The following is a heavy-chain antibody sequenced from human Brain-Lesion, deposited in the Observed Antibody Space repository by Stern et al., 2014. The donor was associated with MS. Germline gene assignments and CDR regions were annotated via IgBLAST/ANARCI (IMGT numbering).Heavy chain of an antibody. Sequence: QVQLQESGPGLVKPSETLSLTCTVSGGSISSSTYYWAWIRQPPGQGLEWIGNIYYSGFTSYNPSLKSRVTISVDMSKNQFSLKLSSVTAADTAIYYCARHDSVPRPSQLYSARDRGPGYFDYWGQGTLVTVSS. J-gene: IGHJ4*02. CDR2: IYYSGFT. D-gene: IGHD1-26*01. V-gene: IGHV4-39*01. CDR3: ARHDSVPRPSQLYSARDRGPGYFDY. CDR1: GGSISSSTYY.